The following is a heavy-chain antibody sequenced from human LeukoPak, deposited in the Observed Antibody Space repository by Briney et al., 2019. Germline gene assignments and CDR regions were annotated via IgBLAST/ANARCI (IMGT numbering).Heavy chain of an antibody. Sequence: ASVKVSCKASGYTFTNSYIHWVRQAPGQVLEWMGLINPDGGNTNYAQNFQGRVTLTRDTSTSTVYMELSSLRAEDTAVYYCARDEAAGNPIGDYYYYYYMDVWGKGTTVTVSS. D-gene: IGHD6-13*01. CDR2: INPDGGNT. CDR1: GYTFTNSY. V-gene: IGHV1-46*01. CDR3: ARDEAAGNPIGDYYYYYYMDV. J-gene: IGHJ6*03.